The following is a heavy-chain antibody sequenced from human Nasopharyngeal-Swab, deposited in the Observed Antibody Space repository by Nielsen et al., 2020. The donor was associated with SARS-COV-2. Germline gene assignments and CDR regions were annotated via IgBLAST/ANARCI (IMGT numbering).Heavy chain of an antibody. CDR3: ARGKQSGDYAFDY. Sequence: PGKGLEWIGSLHYTGTIYYNPSLKSRVTISVDTSKTHFSLKLSSVTAADTAVHYCARGKQSGDYAFDYWGQGTLVTVSS. J-gene: IGHJ4*02. CDR2: LHYTGTI. D-gene: IGHD4-17*01. V-gene: IGHV4-39*02.